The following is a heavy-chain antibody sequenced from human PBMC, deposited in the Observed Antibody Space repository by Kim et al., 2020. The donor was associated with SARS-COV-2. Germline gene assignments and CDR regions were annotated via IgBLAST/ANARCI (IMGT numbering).Heavy chain of an antibody. D-gene: IGHD2-21*02. J-gene: IGHJ4*02. V-gene: IGHV4-61*02. Sequence: SETLSLTCSVSGDSMTNNTLYWSWIRQPAGKGLEWIGRVSASGSTNYKSSLRSRVTISLDTSKTQFSLKLNSATAADTAVYYCAREGRWGTALDYRGAGSLLTVSS. CDR1: GDSMTNNTLY. CDR3: AREGRWGTALDY. CDR2: VSASGST.